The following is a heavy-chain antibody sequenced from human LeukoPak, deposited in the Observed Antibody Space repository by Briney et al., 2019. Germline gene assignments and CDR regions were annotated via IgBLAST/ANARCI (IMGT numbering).Heavy chain of an antibody. Sequence: GRSLRLSCAASGFTFSSYAMHWVRQAPGKGLEWVAVISYDGSNKYYADSVKGRFTISRDNSKNTLYLQMNSLRAEDTAVYYCANANRVGWGQGTLVTVSS. V-gene: IGHV3-30-3*01. J-gene: IGHJ4*02. CDR1: GFTFSSYA. CDR2: ISYDGSNK. D-gene: IGHD1-14*01. CDR3: ANANRVG.